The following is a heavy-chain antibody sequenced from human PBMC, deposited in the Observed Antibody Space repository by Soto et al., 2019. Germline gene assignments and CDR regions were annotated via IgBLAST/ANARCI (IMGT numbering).Heavy chain of an antibody. V-gene: IGHV4-59*12. J-gene: IGHJ4*02. Sequence: PSETLSLTCTVSGGSISSYYWSWIRHPPGKGLEWIGYIYYSGSTNYNPSLKSRVTISVDTSKNQFSLKLSSVTAADTAVYYCARETPDYDIPFDYWGQGTLVTSPQ. CDR2: IYYSGST. CDR1: GGSISSYY. CDR3: ARETPDYDIPFDY. D-gene: IGHD3-9*01.